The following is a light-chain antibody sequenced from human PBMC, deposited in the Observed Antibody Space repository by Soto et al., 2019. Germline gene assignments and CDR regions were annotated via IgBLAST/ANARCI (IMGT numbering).Light chain of an antibody. J-gene: IGKJ1*01. CDR3: QQYYSAPWT. CDR2: WAS. V-gene: IGKV4-1*01. Sequence: DIVMTQSPDSLAVSLGERATINCESSQSVLYSSNNKNYLAWYQQKPGQPPKLLIYWASTRESGVPDRFSGSGSGTDFILTISSLQADDVAVYYCQQYYSAPWTFGQGTKLEIK. CDR1: QSVLYSSNNKNY.